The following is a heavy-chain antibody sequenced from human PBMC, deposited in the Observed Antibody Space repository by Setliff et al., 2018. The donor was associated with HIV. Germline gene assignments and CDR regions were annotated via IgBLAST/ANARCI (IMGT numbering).Heavy chain of an antibody. CDR1: EFTFSNYA. CDR3: AKNTPSIINYPYYYYMDV. J-gene: IGHJ6*03. CDR2: VSPGGGTT. Sequence: GGSLRLSCVASEFTFSNYAMTWVRQAPGKGLEWVSSVSPGGGTTYYADSVKGRFTISRDNSKNTLYLQMNSLRADDTAIYYCAKNTPSIINYPYYYYMDVWGKGTTVTVSS. V-gene: IGHV3-23*01. D-gene: IGHD1-7*01.